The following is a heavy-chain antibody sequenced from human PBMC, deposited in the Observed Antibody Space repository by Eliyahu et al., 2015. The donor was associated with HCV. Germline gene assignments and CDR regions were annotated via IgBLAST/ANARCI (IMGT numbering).Heavy chain of an antibody. CDR2: IYSTGSA. V-gene: IGHV4-4*07. J-gene: IGHJ5*02. CDR3: VRGGAGLDT. CDR1: GGSVSGNY. Sequence: KPSETLTLTCTVSGGSVSGNYWNWIRQPAGRGLDWIERIYSTGSATYGPSFKSRVTMSVDTSMNQISLEMTSLTAAGPALYYCVRGGAGLDTWGQGSLVTVSS.